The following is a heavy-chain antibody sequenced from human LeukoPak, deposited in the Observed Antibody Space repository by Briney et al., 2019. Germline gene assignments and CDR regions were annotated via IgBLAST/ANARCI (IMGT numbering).Heavy chain of an antibody. CDR3: ARAGGSGLIDY. CDR2: MYYSGST. Sequence: SETLSLTCTVSGGSISRYYWGWIRQPPWKGLEWIGSMYYSGSTYYNPCLKSRVTISINTSKTQFSLKLSSVTAADTAVYYCARAGGSGLIDYWGQGTLVTVSS. D-gene: IGHD6-19*01. CDR1: GGSISRYY. J-gene: IGHJ4*02. V-gene: IGHV4-39*07.